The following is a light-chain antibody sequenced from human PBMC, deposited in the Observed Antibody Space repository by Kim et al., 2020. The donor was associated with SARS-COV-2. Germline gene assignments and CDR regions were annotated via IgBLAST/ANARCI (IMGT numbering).Light chain of an antibody. CDR3: QQYSTFSPWT. Sequence: IQMTQSPSTLSVFVRDRVIITCRASQNIGHLLAWYQQKPGKPPKLLISKASNLENGVPSRFSGSGSGTQFTLTISSLQPDDFASYYCQQYSTFSPWTFGQGTKVEVK. V-gene: IGKV1-5*03. J-gene: IGKJ1*01. CDR2: KAS. CDR1: QNIGHL.